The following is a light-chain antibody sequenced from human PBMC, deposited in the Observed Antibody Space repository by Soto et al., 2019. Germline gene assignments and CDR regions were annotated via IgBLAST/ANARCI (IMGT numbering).Light chain of an antibody. CDR2: DVS. CDR3: TSYSITSALEV. CDR1: RSDVGDYNL. Sequence: QSALTQPASVSGSPGQSITISCTGTRSDVGDYNLVSWYQQHPGKAPKLIIFDVSDRPSGVSDRFSGSKSGNTASLPISGLQAEDEADYYCTSYSITSALEVFGGGTKVTVL. J-gene: IGLJ3*02. V-gene: IGLV2-14*03.